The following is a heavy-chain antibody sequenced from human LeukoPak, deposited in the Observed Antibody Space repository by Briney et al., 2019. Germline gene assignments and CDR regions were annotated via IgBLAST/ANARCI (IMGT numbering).Heavy chain of an antibody. CDR3: ARLGAGPTYYDFWSGYSSFYFDY. D-gene: IGHD3-3*01. CDR2: ISSSGNT. J-gene: IGHJ4*02. V-gene: IGHV4-39*02. Sequence: KPSETLSLTCTVSGGSIRSSYYYWGWIRQPPGKGLEWIGGISSSGNTYYNPSLKSRITISIDTSKNHFSLKLSSVTAADTAVYYCARLGAGPTYYDFWSGYSSFYFDYWGQGTLVTVSS. CDR1: GGSIRSSYYY.